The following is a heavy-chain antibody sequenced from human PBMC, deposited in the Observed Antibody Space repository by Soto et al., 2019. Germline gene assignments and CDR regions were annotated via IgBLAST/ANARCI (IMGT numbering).Heavy chain of an antibody. CDR3: ARVSGSFQKGFDS. V-gene: IGHV2-70*01. J-gene: IGHJ4*02. D-gene: IGHD1-26*01. CDR1: GFSLSTLGMS. Sequence: SGPTLVNPTQTLTLTCSFSGFSLSTLGMSVSWIRQPPGKALEWLALIDWEGEKYFSTSLQTRLSIFKDSSKSHVLLTITNVGPLDSATYFCARVSGSFQKGFDSWGQGTLVTVSS. CDR2: IDWEGEK.